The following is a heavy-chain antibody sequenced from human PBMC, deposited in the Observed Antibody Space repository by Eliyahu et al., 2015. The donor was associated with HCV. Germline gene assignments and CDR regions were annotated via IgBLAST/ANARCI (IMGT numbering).Heavy chain of an antibody. V-gene: IGHV1-3*01. Sequence: QVQLVQSGAEVKKPGASVKVSCEGSGYTFTSYAIHWVRQAPGQRLEWMGRIYAGNGDTKYSQHFQGRVTITRDTSASTAYMELSSLRSEDTAVYYCVRGASDYNNANYGFDTWGQGTMVTLSS. CDR2: IYAGNGDT. CDR1: GYTFTSYA. D-gene: IGHD4-17*01. J-gene: IGHJ3*02. CDR3: VRGASDYNNANYGFDT.